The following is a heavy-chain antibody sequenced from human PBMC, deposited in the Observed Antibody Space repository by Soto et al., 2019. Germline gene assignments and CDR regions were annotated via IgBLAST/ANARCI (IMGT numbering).Heavy chain of an antibody. CDR1: GGSISSGGYY. CDR2: IYYSGST. D-gene: IGHD3-10*01. J-gene: IGHJ6*02. Sequence: SETLSLTCTVSGGSISSGGYYWSWIRQHPGKGLEWIGYIYYSGSTYYNPSLKSRVTISVDTSKNQFSLKLSSVTAADTAVYYCAREGAYGSGLGYGMDVWGQGTTVTVSS. CDR3: AREGAYGSGLGYGMDV. V-gene: IGHV4-31*03.